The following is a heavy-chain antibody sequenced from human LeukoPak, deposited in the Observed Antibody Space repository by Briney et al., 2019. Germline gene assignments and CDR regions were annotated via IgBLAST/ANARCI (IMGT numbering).Heavy chain of an antibody. D-gene: IGHD5-24*01. V-gene: IGHV1-69*04. CDR1: GGTFSTYA. J-gene: IGHJ6*02. CDR2: ILPIFDMA. CDR3: ARDGGWLQTQNHYYYHGMDV. Sequence: SVKVPCKASGGTFSTYAITWVRQAPGQGLEWMGRILPIFDMANYAQKFQGRVTITADKSTRTAYMELSSLRSDDTAVYYCARDGGWLQTQNHYYYHGMDVWGQGTTVTVSS.